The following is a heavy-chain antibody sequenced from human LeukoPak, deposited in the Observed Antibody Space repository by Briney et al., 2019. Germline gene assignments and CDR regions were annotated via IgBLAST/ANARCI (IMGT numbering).Heavy chain of an antibody. CDR1: GGTFSSYA. D-gene: IGHD3-22*01. CDR2: IIPILGIA. V-gene: IGHV1-69*04. Sequence: GASVKVSCKASGGTFSSYAISWVRQAPGQGLEWMGRIIPILGIANYAQKFQGRVTITADKSTSTAYMELSSLRSEDTAVYYCARANTDNNGYPEHDYWGQGTLVTVSS. J-gene: IGHJ4*02. CDR3: ARANTDNNGYPEHDY.